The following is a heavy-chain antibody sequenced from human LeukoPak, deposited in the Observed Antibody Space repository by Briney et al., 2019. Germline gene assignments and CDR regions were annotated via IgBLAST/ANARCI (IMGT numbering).Heavy chain of an antibody. D-gene: IGHD3-22*01. Sequence: GASVKVSCNASGYTFTGYYMHWVRQAPGQGLEWMGGIIPIFGTANYAQKFQGRVTITADESTSTAYMELSGLRSEDTAVYYCARDADSSGYYYWSLDYWGQGTLVTVSS. CDR2: IIPIFGTA. V-gene: IGHV1-69*13. CDR3: ARDADSSGYYYWSLDY. J-gene: IGHJ4*02. CDR1: GYTFTGYY.